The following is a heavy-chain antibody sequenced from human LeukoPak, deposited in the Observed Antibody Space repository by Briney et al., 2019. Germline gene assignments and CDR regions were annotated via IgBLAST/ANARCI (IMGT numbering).Heavy chain of an antibody. V-gene: IGHV4-59*11. CDR2: SHYSGDT. D-gene: IGHD6-6*01. CDR1: SVSISSHG. J-gene: IGHJ6*03. Sequence: PSETLSFTCTVSSVSISSHGWSWIRQSPGKGLEWIGYSHYSGDTSYNPSLKSRVTISLDTSKNQFSLRLSSVTAADTAVYFCAKGEYSRSSYYHYYMDVWGKGTTVTVSS. CDR3: AKGEYSRSSYYHYYMDV.